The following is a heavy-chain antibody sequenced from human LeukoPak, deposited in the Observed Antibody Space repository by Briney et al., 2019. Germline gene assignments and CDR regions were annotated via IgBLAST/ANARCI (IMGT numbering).Heavy chain of an antibody. V-gene: IGHV3-23*01. Sequence: GGSLRLSCAASGFTFSSYAMSWVRQAPGKGLEWVSDINGSGGSTYYADSVKGRFTISRDNSKNTLYLQMNSLRAEDTAVYYCAKDRWLAHDAFDIWGQGTMVTVSS. J-gene: IGHJ3*02. CDR3: AKDRWLAHDAFDI. D-gene: IGHD6-19*01. CDR1: GFTFSSYA. CDR2: INGSGGST.